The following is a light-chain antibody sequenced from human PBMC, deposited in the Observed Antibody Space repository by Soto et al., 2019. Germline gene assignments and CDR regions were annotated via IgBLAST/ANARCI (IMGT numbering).Light chain of an antibody. V-gene: IGKV3-11*01. CDR3: QRRSNSWT. Sequence: EIVLTQSPDTLSLYPGERATLSCRASQSVSSYLAWYQQKHGQSPRLLIYDASNRATGIPARFSGSGSGTDFTLTSSSLEPEDFALYYWQRRSNSWTFGQGTKVEIK. CDR1: QSVSSY. CDR2: DAS. J-gene: IGKJ1*01.